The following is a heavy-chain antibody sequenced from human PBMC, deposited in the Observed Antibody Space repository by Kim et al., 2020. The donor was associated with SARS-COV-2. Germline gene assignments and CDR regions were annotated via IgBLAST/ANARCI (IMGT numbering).Heavy chain of an antibody. D-gene: IGHD4-17*01. J-gene: IGHJ3*02. V-gene: IGHV3-53*01. CDR3: ARDGDYVYAFDI. Sequence: YSADSVKGRFTISRDNSKNTLYLQMNSLRAEETAVYYCARDGDYVYAFDIWGQGTMVTVSS.